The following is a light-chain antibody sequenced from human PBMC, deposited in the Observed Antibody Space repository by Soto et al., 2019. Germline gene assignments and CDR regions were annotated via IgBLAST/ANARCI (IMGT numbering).Light chain of an antibody. V-gene: IGKV1-5*01. Sequence: DIQMTQSPSTLSASVGDRVTITCRASQSISSWLAWYQQKPGKAPKLLIYDASSLESGVPSRFSGGGFGTDFTLTISSLQPEDVAAYYCQKYNSAPLNFGGGTKVDIK. CDR3: QKYNSAPLN. CDR1: QSISSW. J-gene: IGKJ4*01. CDR2: DAS.